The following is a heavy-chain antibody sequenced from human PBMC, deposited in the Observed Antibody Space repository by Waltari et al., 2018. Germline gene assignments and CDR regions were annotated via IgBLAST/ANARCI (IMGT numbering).Heavy chain of an antibody. V-gene: IGHV3-7*01. D-gene: IGHD6-19*01. CDR2: IKQDGSEK. J-gene: IGHJ4*02. CDR1: GFTFSSYW. CDR3: ARDRGSGWPIFDY. Sequence: EVQLVESGGGLVQPGGSLRLSCAASGFTFSSYWMSWVRQAPGKGLEWVANIKQDGSEKYYVDSVKGRFTISRDNAKNSLYLQMNSLRAEDTAVYYCARDRGSGWPIFDYWGQGTLVTVSS.